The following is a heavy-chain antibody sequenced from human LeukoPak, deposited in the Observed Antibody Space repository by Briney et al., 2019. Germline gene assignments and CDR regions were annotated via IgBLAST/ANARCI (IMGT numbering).Heavy chain of an antibody. J-gene: IGHJ4*02. CDR2: IIPIFGTA. Sequence: SVKVSCKASGGTFSSYAISWVRQAPGQGLEWMGGIIPIFGTANYAQKFQGRVTITADESTSTAYMELSSLRSEDTAVYYCASSNGPGYGGNYDYWGQGTLVTVSS. D-gene: IGHD4-23*01. CDR3: ASSNGPGYGGNYDY. CDR1: GGTFSSYA. V-gene: IGHV1-69*13.